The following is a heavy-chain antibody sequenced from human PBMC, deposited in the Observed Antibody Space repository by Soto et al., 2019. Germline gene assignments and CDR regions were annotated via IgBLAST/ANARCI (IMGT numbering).Heavy chain of an antibody. J-gene: IGHJ4*02. D-gene: IGHD1-7*01. V-gene: IGHV4-39*01. Sequence: SETVSLTCTVSGGSISSSSYYWGWIRQPPGKGLEWIGSIYYSGSTYYNPSLKSRVTISVDTSKNQFSLKLSSVTAADTAMYYCARLTGTTPFDYWGQGTLVTVSS. CDR1: GGSISSSSYY. CDR3: ARLTGTTPFDY. CDR2: IYYSGST.